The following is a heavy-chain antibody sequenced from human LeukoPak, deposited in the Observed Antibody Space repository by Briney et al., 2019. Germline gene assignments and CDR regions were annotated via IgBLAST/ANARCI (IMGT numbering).Heavy chain of an antibody. Sequence: GGSLRLSCAASGFTFSSYSMSWVRQAPGKGLEWVSVIYSGGSTYYADSVKGRFTISRDNSKNTLYLQMNSLRAEDTAVYYCARSKGVHAFDIWGQGTMVTVSS. CDR2: IYSGGST. D-gene: IGHD2-8*01. V-gene: IGHV3-66*02. CDR3: ARSKGVHAFDI. CDR1: GFTFSSYS. J-gene: IGHJ3*02.